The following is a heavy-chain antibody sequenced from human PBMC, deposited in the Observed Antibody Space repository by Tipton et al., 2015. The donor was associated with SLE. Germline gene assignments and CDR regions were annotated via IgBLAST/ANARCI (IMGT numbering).Heavy chain of an antibody. J-gene: IGHJ4*02. V-gene: IGHV4-59*05. CDR2: IYYSGST. CDR3: ARGHGAAAPKAY. Sequence: GLVKPSETLSLTCTVSGGSISSYYWSWIRQPPGKGLEWIGSIYYSGSTYYNPSLKSRVTISVDTSKNQFSLKLSSVTAADTAVYYCARGHGAAAPKAYWGQGTLVTVSS. D-gene: IGHD6-13*01. CDR1: GGSISSYY.